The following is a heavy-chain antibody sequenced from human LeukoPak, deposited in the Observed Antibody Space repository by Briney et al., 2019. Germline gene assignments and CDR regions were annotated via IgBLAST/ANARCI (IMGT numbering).Heavy chain of an antibody. CDR3: AREDILTGYYNPWLDGY. CDR1: GFTFSSYA. J-gene: IGHJ4*02. D-gene: IGHD3-9*01. V-gene: IGHV3-30-3*01. CDR2: ISYDGGNK. Sequence: GRSLRLSCAASGFTFSSYAMHWVRQAPGKGLEWVAVISYDGGNKYYADSVKGRFTISRDNSKNTLYLQMNSLRAEDTAVYYCAREDILTGYYNPWLDGYWGQGTLLTVSS.